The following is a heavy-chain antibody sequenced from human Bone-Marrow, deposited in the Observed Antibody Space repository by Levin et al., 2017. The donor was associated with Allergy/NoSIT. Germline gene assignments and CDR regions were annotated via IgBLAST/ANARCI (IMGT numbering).Heavy chain of an antibody. V-gene: IGHV3-21*01. CDR3: ARVLGQYSSGWRGGSFDI. CDR1: GFTFSSYS. Sequence: PGGSLRLSCAASGFTFSSYSMNWVRQAPGKGLEWVSSISSSSSYIYYADSVKGRFTISRDNAKNSLYLQMNSLRAEDTAVYYCARVLGQYSSGWRGGSFDIWGQGTMVTVSS. CDR2: ISSSSSYI. J-gene: IGHJ3*02. D-gene: IGHD6-19*01.